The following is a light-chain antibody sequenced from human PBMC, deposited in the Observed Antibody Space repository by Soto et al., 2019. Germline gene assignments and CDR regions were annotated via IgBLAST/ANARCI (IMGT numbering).Light chain of an antibody. V-gene: IGLV1-40*01. Sequence: QSVLTQPPSVSGAPGQTVTISCTGSSSNIGAGHDVHWYQQLPGTAPKLLIHGNSNRPSGVPDRFSGSKSGTSASLAITGLQAEDEADYYCQSYDSSLSGSVFGGGTKVTVL. CDR3: QSYDSSLSGSV. J-gene: IGLJ3*02. CDR2: GNS. CDR1: SSNIGAGHD.